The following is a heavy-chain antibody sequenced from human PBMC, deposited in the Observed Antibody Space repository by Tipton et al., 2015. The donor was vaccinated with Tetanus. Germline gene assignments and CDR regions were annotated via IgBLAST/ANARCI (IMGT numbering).Heavy chain of an antibody. CDR1: GFTCSNYG. CDR3: VRGGVAVAGRGSAYSGLDV. D-gene: IGHD6-19*01. V-gene: IGHV3-30*03. Sequence: SLRLSCAASGFTCSNYGMHWVRRAPGKGLEWVAVLSYDGNNKYYADSVKGRFTISRDNSRHTLYLQMNSLRAEDTAVYYCVRGGVAVAGRGSAYSGLDVWGQGTTVTVSS. J-gene: IGHJ6*02. CDR2: LSYDGNNK.